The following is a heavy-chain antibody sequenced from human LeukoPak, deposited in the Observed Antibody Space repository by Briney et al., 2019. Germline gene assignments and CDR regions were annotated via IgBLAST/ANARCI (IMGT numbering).Heavy chain of an antibody. V-gene: IGHV4-39*01. CDR1: GDSISNSSSY. CDR3: ARSYGSYYFDY. CDR2: IYYSGST. Sequence: SETLSLTCTVSGDSISNSSSYWGWIRQPPGKGLEWIGSIYYSGSTYYNPSLKSRVTISVDTSKNQFSLQLNSVTPEDTAVYYCARSYGSYYFDYWGQGTLVTVS. J-gene: IGHJ4*02. D-gene: IGHD1-26*01.